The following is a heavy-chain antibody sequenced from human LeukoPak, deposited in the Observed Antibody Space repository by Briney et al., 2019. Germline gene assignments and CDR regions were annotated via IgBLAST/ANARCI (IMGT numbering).Heavy chain of an antibody. Sequence: GGSLRLSCAASGFTFGNSWVHWVRQAPGKGLEWVSAISGSGGSTYYADSVKGRFTISRDNSKNTLYLQMNSLRAEDTAVYYCAKGGYYGSGKGYYFDYWGQGTLVTVSS. CDR2: ISGSGGST. V-gene: IGHV3-23*01. CDR3: AKGGYYGSGKGYYFDY. J-gene: IGHJ4*02. D-gene: IGHD3-10*01. CDR1: GFTFGNSW.